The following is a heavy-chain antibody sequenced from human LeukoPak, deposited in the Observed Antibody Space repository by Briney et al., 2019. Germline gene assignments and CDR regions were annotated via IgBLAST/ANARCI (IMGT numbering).Heavy chain of an antibody. CDR1: GFTFSSYS. Sequence: GGSLRLSCAASGFTFSSYSMNWVRQAPGKGLEWVSYISGSSTSIYYADSVKGRFTISRDNAKNSLYLQMNSLRAEDTAVYYCARDDSGYDKDFDYWGQGTLVTVSS. J-gene: IGHJ4*02. CDR2: ISGSSTSI. CDR3: ARDDSGYDKDFDY. V-gene: IGHV3-48*01. D-gene: IGHD5-12*01.